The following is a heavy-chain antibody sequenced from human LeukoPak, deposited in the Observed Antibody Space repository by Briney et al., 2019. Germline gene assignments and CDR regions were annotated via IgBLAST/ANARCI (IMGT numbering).Heavy chain of an antibody. CDR3: ARYSSSWSTFDY. CDR2: ISSTGSYI. Sequence: ETLSLTCTVSGGSISSYYWSWIRQPPGKGLEWVSSISSTGSYIYYADSVKGRFTVSRDNAKNSLYLQMNSLRAEDTAVYYCARYSSSWSTFDYWGQGTLVTVSS. V-gene: IGHV3-21*01. CDR1: GGSISSYY. J-gene: IGHJ4*02. D-gene: IGHD6-13*01.